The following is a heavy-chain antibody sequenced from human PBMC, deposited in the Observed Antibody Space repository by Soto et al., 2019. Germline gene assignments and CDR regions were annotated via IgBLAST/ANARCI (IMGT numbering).Heavy chain of an antibody. CDR2: IKSKTDGGTT. Sequence: GGSLRLSCAASGFTFSNAWMSWVRQAPGKGLEWVGRIKSKTDGGTTDYAAPVKGRFTISRDDSKNTLYLQMNSLKTEDTAVYYCTTDPAPYGDYARGYWGQGTLVTVSS. CDR1: GFTFSNAW. D-gene: IGHD4-17*01. J-gene: IGHJ4*02. V-gene: IGHV3-15*01. CDR3: TTDPAPYGDYARGY.